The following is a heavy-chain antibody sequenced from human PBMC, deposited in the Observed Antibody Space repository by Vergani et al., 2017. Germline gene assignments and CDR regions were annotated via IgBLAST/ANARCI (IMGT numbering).Heavy chain of an antibody. Sequence: EVMLVQSGAEVKKPGESLKISCKYSESSFISNEIAWVRQMSGKGLQWMGNINPIDSKIAYSPSFQGQAIMSLDKSITTAYLQWRSLKASDTAIYYCTGHVPCGDGACLHCDHWGQGAKVTVSS. CDR3: TGHVPCGDGACLHCDH. CDR2: INPIDSKI. J-gene: IGHJ4*02. D-gene: IGHD2-21*01. V-gene: IGHV5-51*01. CDR1: ESSFISNE.